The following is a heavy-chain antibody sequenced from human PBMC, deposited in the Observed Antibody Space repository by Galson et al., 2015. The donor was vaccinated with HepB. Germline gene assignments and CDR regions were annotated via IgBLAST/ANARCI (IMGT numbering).Heavy chain of an antibody. CDR1: GGTFGTYA. V-gene: IGHV1-69*13. CDR3: ALAIMGYFDSSGHLPFDF. J-gene: IGHJ4*02. CDR2: IIPVFGAP. D-gene: IGHD3-22*01. Sequence: SVKVSCKASGGTFGTYAVSWVRQAPGQGLEWMGGIIPVFGAPRYAQTFQDRVTISADGSTSTAYMDLSSLRSDDTAMYFCALAIMGYFDSSGHLPFDFWGQGTLVTVAS.